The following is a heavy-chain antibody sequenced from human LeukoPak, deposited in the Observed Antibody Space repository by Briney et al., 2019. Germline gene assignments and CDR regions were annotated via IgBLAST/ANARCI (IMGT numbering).Heavy chain of an antibody. CDR3: ARGQYSGSCFDN. CDR2: IYYSGST. V-gene: IGHV4-59*01. D-gene: IGHD1-26*01. J-gene: IGHJ4*02. CDR1: GGSISSYY. Sequence: SETLSLTCTVSGGSISSYYWSWIRQPPGKGLEWIGYIYYSGSTDYNPSLKSRVTILVDTSKNQFSLKVSSVTAADTAVYYCARGQYSGSCFDNWGQGSLVTVSS.